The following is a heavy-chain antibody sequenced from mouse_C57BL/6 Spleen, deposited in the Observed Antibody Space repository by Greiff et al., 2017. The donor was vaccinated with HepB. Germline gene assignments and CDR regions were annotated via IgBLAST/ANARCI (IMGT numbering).Heavy chain of an antibody. V-gene: IGHV1-82*01. D-gene: IGHD1-1*01. J-gene: IGHJ1*03. CDR2: IYPGDGDT. CDR1: GYAFSSSW. CDR3: ARRFGYDGSSYDWYFDV. Sequence: VQLQQSGPELVKPGASVKISCKASGYAFSSSWMNWVKQRPGKGLEWIGRIYPGDGDTNYNGKFKGKATLTADKSSSTAYMQLSSLTSEDSAVYFCARRFGYDGSSYDWYFDVWGTGTTVTVSS.